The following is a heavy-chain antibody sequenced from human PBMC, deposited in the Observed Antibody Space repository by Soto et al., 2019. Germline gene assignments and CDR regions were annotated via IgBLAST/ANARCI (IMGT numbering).Heavy chain of an antibody. CDR1: GFTFSSYG. CDR3: AKDRFNNYDFWSGSIEY. CDR2: ISYDGSNK. J-gene: IGHJ4*02. V-gene: IGHV3-30*18. D-gene: IGHD3-3*01. Sequence: GGSLRLSCAASGFTFSSYGMHWVRQAPGKGLEWVAVISYDGSNKYYADSVKGRFTISRDNSKNTLYLQMNSLRAEDTAVYYCAKDRFNNYDFWSGSIEYWGQGTLVTVSS.